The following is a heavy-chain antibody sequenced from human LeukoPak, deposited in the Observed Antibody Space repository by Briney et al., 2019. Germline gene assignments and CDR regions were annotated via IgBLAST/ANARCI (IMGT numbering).Heavy chain of an antibody. J-gene: IGHJ3*02. CDR3: AKDIVVASGTKSAFDI. D-gene: IGHD3-10*01. CDR2: ISGSGGST. CDR1: GFTFRTYW. Sequence: GGSLRLSCEASGFTFRTYWMHWVRQAPGKGLEWVSAISGSGGSTYYADSVKGRFTISRDNSKNTLYLQMNSLRAEDTAVYYCAKDIVVASGTKSAFDIWGQGTMVTVSS. V-gene: IGHV3-23*01.